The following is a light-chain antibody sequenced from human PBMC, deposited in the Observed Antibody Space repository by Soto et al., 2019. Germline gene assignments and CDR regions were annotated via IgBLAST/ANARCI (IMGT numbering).Light chain of an antibody. Sequence: EIVLTQSPATLSLSPGERATLSCRASQTVSSSLAWYQQKPGQAPRLLIYEVSNRATGIPARFSGSGSGADFTLTISSLEPGDFATYYCQQYDSSSPTFGQGTKLEIK. CDR2: EVS. CDR3: QQYDSSSPT. V-gene: IGKV3-11*01. J-gene: IGKJ2*01. CDR1: QTVSSS.